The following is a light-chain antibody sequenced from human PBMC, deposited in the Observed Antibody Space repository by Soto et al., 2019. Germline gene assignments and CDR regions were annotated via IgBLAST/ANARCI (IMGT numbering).Light chain of an antibody. CDR2: KAS. CDR1: QSISSW. Sequence: DIQMTQSPSTLSVSVGDRVTITCRASQSISSWLAWYQQNPGKAPKLLISKASSLQSGVPSRFSGSGSGTEFTLTISRLQPDDFATYYCQQYNHWYTFGQGTKLEIK. CDR3: QQYNHWYT. V-gene: IGKV1-5*03. J-gene: IGKJ2*01.